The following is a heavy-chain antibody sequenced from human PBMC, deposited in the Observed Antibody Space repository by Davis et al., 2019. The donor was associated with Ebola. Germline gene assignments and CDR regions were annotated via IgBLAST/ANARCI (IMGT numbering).Heavy chain of an antibody. CDR1: GGSINRRNYY. CDR3: ASFGYTSSATEL. J-gene: IGHJ4*02. Sequence: PSETLSLTCTVSGGSINRRNYYWGWIRRPPGKGLEWIGETNHRGRTNYKWSLQSRVTISADTSNNRVSLRLTSVTAADTAVYFCASFGYTSSATELWGPGTLVTVSS. CDR2: TNHRGRT. V-gene: IGHV4-39*07. D-gene: IGHD5-12*01.